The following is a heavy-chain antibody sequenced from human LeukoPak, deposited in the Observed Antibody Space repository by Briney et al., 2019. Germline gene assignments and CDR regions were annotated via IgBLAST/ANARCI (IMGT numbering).Heavy chain of an antibody. CDR3: AELGITMIGGV. D-gene: IGHD3-10*02. V-gene: IGHV3-53*01. CDR2: IDRSGVT. J-gene: IGHJ6*04. CDR1: GFTVHSNY. Sequence: GGSLRLSCAASGFTVHSNYMSWVRQALGKGLEWVSVIDRSGVTHYADSVKGRFTISRDNSKNTLYLQMNSLRAEDTGVYYCAELGITMIGGVWGKGTTVTISS.